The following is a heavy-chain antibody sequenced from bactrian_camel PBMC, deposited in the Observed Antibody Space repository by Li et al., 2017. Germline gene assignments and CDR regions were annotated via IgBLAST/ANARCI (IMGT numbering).Heavy chain of an antibody. Sequence: HVQLVESGGGSVQVGGSLRLSCVASGDTIGRYCMGWFRQIPDKEREGVAGIESDGSTSYADSVKGRFILSRDNAKNVFYLQMNNLKPEDTAMYYCAGVKGVNPQYCSDDFLRLARPDFGHWGQGTQVTVS. CDR3: AGVKGVNPQYCSDDFLRLARPDFGH. CDR2: IESDGST. J-gene: IGHJ6*01. CDR1: GDTIGRYC. V-gene: IGHV3S55*01. D-gene: IGHD1*01.